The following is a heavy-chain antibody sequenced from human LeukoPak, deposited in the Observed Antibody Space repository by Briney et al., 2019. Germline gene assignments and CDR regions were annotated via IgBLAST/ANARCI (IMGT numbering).Heavy chain of an antibody. CDR1: GASLSRYY. CDR2: ISYSGSP. CDR3: AKGYGDYVGWFDP. J-gene: IGHJ5*02. V-gene: IGHV4-59*01. Sequence: SETLSLTCSVSGASLSRYYWIWIRQPPGKGLEWIGYISYSGSPRYNPSLKSRVTMSVDTSKNQVSLKPSSVIAADTAVYYCAKGYGDYVGWFDPWGQGTLVTVSS. D-gene: IGHD4-17*01.